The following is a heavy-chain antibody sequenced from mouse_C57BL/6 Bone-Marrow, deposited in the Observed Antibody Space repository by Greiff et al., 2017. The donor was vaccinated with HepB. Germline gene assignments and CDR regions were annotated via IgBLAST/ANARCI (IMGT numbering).Heavy chain of an antibody. Sequence: EVKLMESGGGLVKPGGSLKLPCAVSGFTFSSYAMSWVRQTPEKRLEWVATIRDGGSYTYYPDNVKGRLTISRANAKNNLYLQMSHLKSEDTAKYYCGREDGNGVFYFDYWGQGTTLTVSS. CDR3: GREDGNGVFYFDY. CDR1: GFTFSSYA. CDR2: IRDGGSYT. D-gene: IGHD2-1*01. V-gene: IGHV5-4*01. J-gene: IGHJ2*01.